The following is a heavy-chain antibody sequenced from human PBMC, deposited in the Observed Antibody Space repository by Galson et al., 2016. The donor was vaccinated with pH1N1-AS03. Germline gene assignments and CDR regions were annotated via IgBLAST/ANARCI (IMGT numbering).Heavy chain of an antibody. D-gene: IGHD6-19*01. CDR2: IFYSGST. V-gene: IGHV4-59*08. CDR1: GGSISSYY. J-gene: IGHJ4*02. Sequence: LSLTCTVSGGSISSYYWSWIRQPPGKGLEWIGYIFYSGSTFYNASLKSRVTITVDTSKNQFSLKLRSVTAADTAVYYCARLDSSGWYSVDYWGQGNMVIVSS. CDR3: ARLDSSGWYSVDY.